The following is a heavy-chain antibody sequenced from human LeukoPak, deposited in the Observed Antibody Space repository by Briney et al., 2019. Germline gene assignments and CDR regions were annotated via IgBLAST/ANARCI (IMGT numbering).Heavy chain of an antibody. V-gene: IGHV4-59*01. CDR2: IYSSGST. D-gene: IGHD3-3*01. Sequence: PSETLSLTCSVSGVSISSYYWSWIRQPPGKGLEWIRYIYSSGSTNYNPSLKSRVTISVDTSKNQFSLKLTSVTAADTAVYYCAKVHLRFSPFDPWGQGTLVTVSS. CDR1: GVSISSYY. J-gene: IGHJ5*02. CDR3: AKVHLRFSPFDP.